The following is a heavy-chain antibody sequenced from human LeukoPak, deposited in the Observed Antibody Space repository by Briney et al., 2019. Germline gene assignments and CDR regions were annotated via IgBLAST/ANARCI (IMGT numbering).Heavy chain of an antibody. J-gene: IGHJ4*02. Sequence: PRASVKVSCKASGGTFSSYAISWVRQAPGQGLEWMGGIIPIFGTANYAQKFQGRVTITADESTSTAYMELSSLRSEDTAVYYCARNVYYYDSSGYPDYWGQGTLVTVSS. V-gene: IGHV1-69*13. D-gene: IGHD3-22*01. CDR3: ARNVYYYDSSGYPDY. CDR2: IIPIFGTA. CDR1: GGTFSSYA.